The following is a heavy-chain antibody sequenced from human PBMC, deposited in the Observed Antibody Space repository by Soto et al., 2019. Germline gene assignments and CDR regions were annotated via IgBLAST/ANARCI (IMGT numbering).Heavy chain of an antibody. Sequence: ASVKVSCKASGGTFSSYAISWVRQAPGQGPEWMGGIIPIFGTANYAQKFQGRVTITADESTSTAYMELSSLRSEDTAVYYCARGAEGHIVVVPAAPPYNWFDPWGQGTLVTVSS. CDR2: IIPIFGTA. CDR1: GGTFSSYA. J-gene: IGHJ5*02. D-gene: IGHD2-2*01. V-gene: IGHV1-69*13. CDR3: ARGAEGHIVVVPAAPPYNWFDP.